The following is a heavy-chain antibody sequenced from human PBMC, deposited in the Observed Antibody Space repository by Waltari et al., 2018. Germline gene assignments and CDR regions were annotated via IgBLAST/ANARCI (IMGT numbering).Heavy chain of an antibody. V-gene: IGHV3-21*01. CDR1: GFTFSDYT. CDR2: ISPGSGYI. D-gene: IGHD2-2*01. Sequence: EVHVVESGGGLVKPGGSLRLSCAASGFTFSDYTMNWVHQAPGRGREWVSSISPGSGYIYYADSVKGRFTISRDNANKSVSLQMDSLRVEDTAVYYCAKDLEVVPGALDQWGQGTLVTVSS. CDR3: AKDLEVVPGALDQ. J-gene: IGHJ4*02.